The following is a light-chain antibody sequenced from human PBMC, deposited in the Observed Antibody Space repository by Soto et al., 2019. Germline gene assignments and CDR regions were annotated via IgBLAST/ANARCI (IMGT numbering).Light chain of an antibody. V-gene: IGLV2-14*01. CDR1: SSDVGGYNY. Sequence: QSALTQPASVSGSPGQSITISCTGTSSDVGGYNYVSWYQQHPGKAPKLMIYDVSNRPSGVSNRFSGSKSGNTASLTISGLQAEDEAEYYCSSYTSSSPYVFGTGTKVTVL. CDR3: SSYTSSSPYV. CDR2: DVS. J-gene: IGLJ1*01.